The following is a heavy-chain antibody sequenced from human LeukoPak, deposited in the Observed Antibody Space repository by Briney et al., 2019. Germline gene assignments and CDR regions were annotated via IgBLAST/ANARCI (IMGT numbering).Heavy chain of an antibody. CDR1: GFTFRSYA. CDR3: ARDRYYYDSSGYYGGAFDI. J-gene: IGHJ3*02. D-gene: IGHD3-22*01. CDR2: ISYDGSNK. V-gene: IGHV3-30-3*01. Sequence: GGSLRLSCAASGFTFRSYAMHWVRQAPGKGLEWVAVISYDGSNKYYADSVKGRFTISRDISKNTLYLQMNSLRAEDTAVYYCARDRYYYDSSGYYGGAFDIWGQGTMVTVSS.